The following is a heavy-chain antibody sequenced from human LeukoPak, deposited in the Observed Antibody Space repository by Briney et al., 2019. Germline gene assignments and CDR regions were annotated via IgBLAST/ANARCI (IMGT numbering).Heavy chain of an antibody. D-gene: IGHD3-10*01. J-gene: IGHJ4*02. CDR1: GGSFSGYY. Sequence: PSETLSLTCAVYGGSFSGYYWSWIRQPPGKGLEWIGEISHSGSTNYNPSLKSRVTISVDTSKNQFSLKLSSVTAADTAVYYCARGGGPFTMVRGVPLGYWGQGTLVTVSS. CDR3: ARGGGPFTMVRGVPLGY. CDR2: ISHSGST. V-gene: IGHV4-34*01.